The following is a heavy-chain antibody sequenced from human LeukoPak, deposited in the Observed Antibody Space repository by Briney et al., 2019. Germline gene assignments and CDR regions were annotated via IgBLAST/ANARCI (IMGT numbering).Heavy chain of an antibody. V-gene: IGHV3-43*01. CDR3: AKDSGSYSLYFHH. Sequence: GGSLRLSCAASGFTIDDYTMHWVRQAPGKGLEWVSLISWDGGRTYYAASVKGRFTISRDNSKNSLYLQMNSLRTEDTALYYCAKDSGSYSLYFHHWGQGTLVTVSS. J-gene: IGHJ1*01. CDR1: GFTIDDYT. D-gene: IGHD1-26*01. CDR2: ISWDGGRT.